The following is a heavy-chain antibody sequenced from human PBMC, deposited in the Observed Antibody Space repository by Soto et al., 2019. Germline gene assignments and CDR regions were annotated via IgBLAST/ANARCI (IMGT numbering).Heavy chain of an antibody. CDR1: GGSFSGYY. CDR3: ASVAYNYYYYMDV. Sequence: PSETLSLTCAVYGGSFSGYYWSWIRQPPGKGLEWIGEINHSGSTNYNPSLKSRVTISVDTSKNQFSLKLSSVTAADTAVYYCASVAYNYYYYMDVWGQGTTVTVSS. CDR2: INHSGST. J-gene: IGHJ6*03. V-gene: IGHV4-34*01.